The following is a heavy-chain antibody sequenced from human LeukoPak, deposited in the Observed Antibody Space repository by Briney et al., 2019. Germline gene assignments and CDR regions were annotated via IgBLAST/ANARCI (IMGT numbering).Heavy chain of an antibody. J-gene: IGHJ4*02. Sequence: SERMSLTCTVSGGSISIYYWSWIRKPPGKGLEWIGYIYFSGSTNYNPSLKSRVTISVDMSKNQFSLKLTSVTAADTAVYYCARGDAYNAGHFDYWGQGTLV. V-gene: IGHV4-59*01. CDR2: IYFSGST. D-gene: IGHD5-24*01. CDR1: GGSISIYY. CDR3: ARGDAYNAGHFDY.